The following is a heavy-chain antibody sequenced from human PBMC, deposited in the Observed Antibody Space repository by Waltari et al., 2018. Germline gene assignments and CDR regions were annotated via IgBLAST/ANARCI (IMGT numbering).Heavy chain of an antibody. Sequence: QVQLQESGPGLVKPSETLSLTCTVSGGSISSSYWSWIRQPPGKGLEWIGYIYYSGSTNYNPSLKSRVTISVDTSKNQFSLKLSSVTAADTAVYYCALGDYDFWSGYSPFDYWGQGTLVTVSS. CDR3: ALGDYDFWSGYSPFDY. CDR2: IYYSGST. CDR1: GGSISSSY. J-gene: IGHJ4*02. V-gene: IGHV4-59*01. D-gene: IGHD3-3*01.